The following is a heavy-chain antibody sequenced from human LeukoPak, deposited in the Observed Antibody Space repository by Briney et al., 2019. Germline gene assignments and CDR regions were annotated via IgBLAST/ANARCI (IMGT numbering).Heavy chain of an antibody. CDR2: IYYSGST. CDR1: GGSISSGDYY. Sequence: SETLSLTCTVSGGSISSGDYYWSWIRQPPGKGLEWIGYIYYSGSTYYNPSLKSRVTISVDTSKNQFSLKLSSVTAADTAVYYCARNRYSSSWYEAFDIWGQGTMVPSLQ. CDR3: ARNRYSSSWYEAFDI. D-gene: IGHD6-13*01. J-gene: IGHJ3*02. V-gene: IGHV4-30-4*08.